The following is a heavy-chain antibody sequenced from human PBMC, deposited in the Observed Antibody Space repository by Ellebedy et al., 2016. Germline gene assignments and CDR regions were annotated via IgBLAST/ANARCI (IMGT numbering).Heavy chain of an antibody. D-gene: IGHD3-16*02. V-gene: IGHV4-59*01. CDR3: ARCLGELSFNWFDP. CDR1: GGSISSYY. Sequence: SETLSLTCTVSGGSISSYYWSWIRQPPGKGLEWIGYIYYSGSTNYNPSLKSRVTISVDTSKNQFSLKLSSVTAADTAVYYCARCLGELSFNWFDPWGQGTLVTVSS. CDR2: IYYSGST. J-gene: IGHJ5*02.